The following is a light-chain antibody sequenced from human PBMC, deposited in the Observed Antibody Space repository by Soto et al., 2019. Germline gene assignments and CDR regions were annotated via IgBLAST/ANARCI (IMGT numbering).Light chain of an antibody. CDR1: QDINSF. CDR2: SAS. CDR3: QQSYSTPT. V-gene: IGKV1-39*01. Sequence: DIQRTQSPSSLSASVGDRVIITCRASQDINSFLNWYQQKPGMAPKLLIRSASTLHSGVPSRFNGGGSGTDFTLTISSLQFEDFATYYCQQSYSTPTFGQGTKVEI. J-gene: IGKJ1*01.